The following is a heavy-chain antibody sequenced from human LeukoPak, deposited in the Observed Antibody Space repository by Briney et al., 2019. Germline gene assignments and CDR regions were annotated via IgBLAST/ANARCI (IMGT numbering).Heavy chain of an antibody. CDR1: DGSFSGYY. CDR3: TREEGGTTVDY. D-gene: IGHD1-1*01. CDR2: INHSGST. V-gene: IGHV4-34*01. J-gene: IGHJ4*02. Sequence: SETLSLTCAVYDGSFSGYYWSWIRQPPGKGLEWIGEINHSGSTNYNPSLKSRVTISVDTSKNQFSLKVNSVTAADTAAYYCTREEGGTTVDYWGQGTLVTVSS.